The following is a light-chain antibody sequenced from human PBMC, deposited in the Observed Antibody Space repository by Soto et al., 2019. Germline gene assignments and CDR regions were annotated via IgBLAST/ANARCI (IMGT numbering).Light chain of an antibody. V-gene: IGLV1-44*01. CDR1: SSNIGTNS. Sequence: QSVLTQPPSASGTPGQRVTISCSGSSSNIGTNSVRWYQQLPGTAPKVLIYNDHERPSGVPDRFSGSKSGTSASLAISGLQSDDEADYYCAAWGDSLWLFGGGTKLTVL. CDR3: AAWGDSLWL. J-gene: IGLJ3*02. CDR2: NDH.